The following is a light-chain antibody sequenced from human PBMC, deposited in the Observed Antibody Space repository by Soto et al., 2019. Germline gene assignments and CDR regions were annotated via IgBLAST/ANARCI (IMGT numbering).Light chain of an antibody. CDR1: QSVSSY. Sequence: EIVLTQSPATLSLSPGERATLSCRASQSVSSYLAWYQQKPGQAPRLLIYDASNRATGIPARFSGSGSGTAFTLTISSLEPEDFAVYYCQQRSNWPTRITFGQGTRLEIK. J-gene: IGKJ5*01. CDR3: QQRSNWPTRIT. CDR2: DAS. V-gene: IGKV3-11*01.